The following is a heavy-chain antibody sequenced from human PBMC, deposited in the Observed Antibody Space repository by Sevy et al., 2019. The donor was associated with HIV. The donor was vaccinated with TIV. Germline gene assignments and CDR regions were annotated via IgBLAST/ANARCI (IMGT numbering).Heavy chain of an antibody. D-gene: IGHD3-22*01. CDR3: AKDPSDSSGYYPMYYFDY. J-gene: IGHJ4*02. CDR2: ISGSGGST. Sequence: GGSLRLSCVASGFTFSSYAMSWVRQAPGKGLEWVSAISGSGGSTYYADSVKGRFTISRDNSKNTLYLQMNSLRAEDTAVYYCAKDPSDSSGYYPMYYFDYWGQGTLVTVSS. CDR1: GFTFSSYA. V-gene: IGHV3-23*01.